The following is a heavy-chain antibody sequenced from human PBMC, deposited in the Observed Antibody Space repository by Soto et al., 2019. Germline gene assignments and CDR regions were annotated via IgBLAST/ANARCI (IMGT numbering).Heavy chain of an antibody. D-gene: IGHD2-8*01. J-gene: IGHJ4*02. V-gene: IGHV3-23*01. CDR3: AKDCTNGVCPNDY. CDR1: GVTFSSYA. Sequence: GGSLRLSCAASGVTFSSYAMSWVRQAPGKGLEWVSAISGSGGSTYYADSVKGRFTISRDNSKNTLYLQMNSLRAEDTAVYYCAKDCTNGVCPNDYWGQGTLVTVSS. CDR2: ISGSGGST.